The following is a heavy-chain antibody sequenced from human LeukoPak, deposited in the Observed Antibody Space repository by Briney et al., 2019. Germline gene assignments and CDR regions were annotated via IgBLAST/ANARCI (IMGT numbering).Heavy chain of an antibody. Sequence: GASVKVSCKTSGYSFSNYGIVWVRQAPGQGLEWMGWISAKNGNTKNSQKVQGRVTMTTDPSTGTAYLDLTSLRADDTAVYYCARASVISWPFENWGQGTLVLVSS. CDR3: ARASVISWPFEN. V-gene: IGHV1-18*01. D-gene: IGHD6-13*01. CDR2: ISAKNGNT. CDR1: GYSFSNYG. J-gene: IGHJ1*01.